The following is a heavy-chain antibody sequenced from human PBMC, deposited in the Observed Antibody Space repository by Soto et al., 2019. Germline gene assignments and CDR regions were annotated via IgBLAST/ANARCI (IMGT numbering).Heavy chain of an antibody. CDR3: ARTHSSCLYFDD. CDR1: GFTFSSYG. Sequence: QVQLVESGGGVVQPGRSLRLSCAASGFTFSSYGMPWVRQAPGKGLEWVAVIWYDGSNKFYADSVKGRFTISRDNSKNALYLKMYSLRSEDTSVYYCARTHSSCLYFDDCGQGTLVTVSS. D-gene: IGHD6-19*01. V-gene: IGHV3-33*01. CDR2: IWYDGSNK. J-gene: IGHJ4*02.